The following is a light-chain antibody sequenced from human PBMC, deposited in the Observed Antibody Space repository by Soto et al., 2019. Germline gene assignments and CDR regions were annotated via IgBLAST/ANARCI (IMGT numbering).Light chain of an antibody. CDR1: QSVSSN. CDR2: AAS. J-gene: IGKJ4*01. V-gene: IGKV3-15*01. CDR3: QQYNNWPPLT. Sequence: EIVMTQSPATLSVSPGEGATLSCRASQSVSSNLAWYQQKPGQAPRLLIYAASTRATGIPARFSGSGSGTEFTITISSLPSEDFAVYYCQQYNNWPPLTFGGGTKVEIK.